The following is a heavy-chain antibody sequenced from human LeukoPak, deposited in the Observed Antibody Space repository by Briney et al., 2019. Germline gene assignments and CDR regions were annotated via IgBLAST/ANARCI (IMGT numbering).Heavy chain of an antibody. CDR2: IDHSGST. J-gene: IGHJ4*02. D-gene: IGHD4-17*01. Sequence: SETLSLTCAVSGYSINSGYYWGWIRQPPGKGPEWIGSIDHSGSTYYNPSLKSRVTISIDTSKNHFSLKLSSVTAADAAVYYCARHGNYGEGYWGQGTLVTVSS. V-gene: IGHV4-38-2*01. CDR1: GYSINSGYY. CDR3: ARHGNYGEGY.